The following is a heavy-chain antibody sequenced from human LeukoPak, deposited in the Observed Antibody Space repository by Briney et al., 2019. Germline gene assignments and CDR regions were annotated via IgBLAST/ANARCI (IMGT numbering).Heavy chain of an antibody. CDR1: GGSISSYY. Sequence: SETLSLTCTVSGGSISSYYWSWIRQTAGKGLEWIGRIYTSGSTNYNPSLKSRVTMSVDTSKNQFSLKLSSVTAADTAVYYCARDTYYYDSSGYWADYWGQGTLVTVSS. V-gene: IGHV4-4*07. J-gene: IGHJ4*02. D-gene: IGHD3-22*01. CDR3: ARDTYYYDSSGYWADY. CDR2: IYTSGST.